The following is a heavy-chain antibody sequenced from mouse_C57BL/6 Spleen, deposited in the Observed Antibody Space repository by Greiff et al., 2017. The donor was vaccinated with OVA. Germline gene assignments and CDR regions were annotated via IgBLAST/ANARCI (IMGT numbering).Heavy chain of an antibody. CDR2: IDPETGGT. CDR3: TRLYYGSTSRDY. V-gene: IGHV1-15*01. D-gene: IGHD1-1*01. J-gene: IGHJ2*01. CDR1: GYTFPDYE. Sequence: QVQLQQSGAELVRPGASVTLSCKASGYTFPDYEMHWVKQTPVHGLEWIGAIDPETGGTAYNQKFKGKAILTADKSSSTAYMELRSLTSVDSAVYYCTRLYYGSTSRDYWGQGTTLTVSS.